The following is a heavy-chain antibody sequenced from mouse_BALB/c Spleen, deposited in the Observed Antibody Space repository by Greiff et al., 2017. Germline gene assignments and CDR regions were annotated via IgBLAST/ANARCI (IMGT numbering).Heavy chain of an antibody. CDR1: GFTFSSFG. V-gene: IGHV5-17*02. CDR3: AITGFAY. Sequence: EVKVVESGGGLVQPGGSRKLSCAASGFTFSSFGMHWVRQAPEKGLEWVAYISSGSSTIYYADTVKGRFTISRDNPKNTLFLQMTSLRSEDTAMYYCAITGFAYWGQGTLVTVSA. J-gene: IGHJ3*01. CDR2: ISSGSSTI.